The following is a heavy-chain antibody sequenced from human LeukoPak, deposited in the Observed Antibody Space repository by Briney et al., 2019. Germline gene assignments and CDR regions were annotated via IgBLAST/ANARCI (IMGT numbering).Heavy chain of an antibody. D-gene: IGHD1-7*01. CDR2: ISFDGNNQ. CDR1: GFTFSSFG. V-gene: IGHV3-30*18. J-gene: IGHJ4*02. CDR3: ANERGTAFAY. Sequence: GGSLRLSCAASGFTFSSFGMHWVRQAPGKGLEWVAVISFDGNNQYYADSVKGRFTISRDNSKNILYLQMNSLRAEDTAVYYCANERGTAFAYWDQGTLVTVSS.